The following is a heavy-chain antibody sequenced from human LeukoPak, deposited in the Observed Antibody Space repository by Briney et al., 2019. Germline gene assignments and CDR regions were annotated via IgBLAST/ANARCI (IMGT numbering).Heavy chain of an antibody. D-gene: IGHD4-17*01. V-gene: IGHV3-9*01. CDR1: GFTFDDYA. J-gene: IGHJ2*01. CDR2: ISWNSGNI. CDR3: ARGGYGAYYFDL. Sequence: GGSLRLSCTASGFTFDDYAMHWVRQAPGKGLQWVSGISWNSGNIDYAESVKGRFTVSRDNAQNALYLQLDSLRAEDTAVYYCARGGYGAYYFDLWGRGTLVTVSS.